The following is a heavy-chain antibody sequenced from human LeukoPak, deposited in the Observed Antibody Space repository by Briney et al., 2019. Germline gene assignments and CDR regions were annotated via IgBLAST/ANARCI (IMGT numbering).Heavy chain of an antibody. CDR3: ARDRHFVAFDI. V-gene: IGHV3-69-1*01. Sequence: GGSLRLSCAASGFTFTAFTINWVRQAPGKGLEWVSSISSSSSIHFADAVKGRFTISRDNAKNSVSQQINSLRAEDTALYYCARDRHFVAFDIWGQGTMVTVSS. CDR1: GFTFTAFT. J-gene: IGHJ3*02. CDR2: ISSSSSI.